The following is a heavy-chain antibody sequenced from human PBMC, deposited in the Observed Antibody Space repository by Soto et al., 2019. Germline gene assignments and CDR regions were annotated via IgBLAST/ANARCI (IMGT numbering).Heavy chain of an antibody. D-gene: IGHD2-8*01. CDR3: ARDGGDIVLMVYAIQEFFDY. J-gene: IGHJ4*02. V-gene: IGHV3-48*01. CDR1: GFTFSSYS. Sequence: EVQLVESGGGLVQPGGSLRLSCAASGFTFSSYSMNWVRQAPGKGLEWVSYISSSSSTIYYADSVKGRFTISRDNAENSLYLQMNSLRAEDTAVYYCARDGGDIVLMVYAIQEFFDYWGQGTLVTVSS. CDR2: ISSSSSTI.